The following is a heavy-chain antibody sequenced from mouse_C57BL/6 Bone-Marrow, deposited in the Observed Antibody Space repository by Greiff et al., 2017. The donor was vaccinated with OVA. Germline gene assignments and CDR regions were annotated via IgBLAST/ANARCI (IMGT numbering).Heavy chain of an antibody. V-gene: IGHV5-4*01. Sequence: EVQRVESGGGLVKPGGSLKLSCAASGFTFSSYAMSWVRQTPEKRLEWVATISDGGSYTYYPDNVKGRFTISRDNAKNNLYLQMSHLKSEDTAMYYCARDYYSNFDYWGQGTTLTVPS. D-gene: IGHD2-12*01. CDR1: GFTFSSYA. CDR2: ISDGGSYT. CDR3: ARDYYSNFDY. J-gene: IGHJ2*01.